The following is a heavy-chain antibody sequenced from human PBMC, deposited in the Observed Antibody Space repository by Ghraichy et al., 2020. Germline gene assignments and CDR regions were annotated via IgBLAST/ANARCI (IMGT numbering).Heavy chain of an antibody. CDR2: MSSDGSIR. V-gene: IGHV3-74*01. Sequence: GGSLRLSCGASGFTFSTYWMNWVRQAPGKGLVWVSRMSSDGSIRRYADFMMGRFTISRDNAKNTLYLQMNSLRAEDTAAYFCARGLFDYSNYDAFDIWGQGTMVTVSS. J-gene: IGHJ3*02. CDR1: GFTFSTYW. D-gene: IGHD4-11*01. CDR3: ARGLFDYSNYDAFDI.